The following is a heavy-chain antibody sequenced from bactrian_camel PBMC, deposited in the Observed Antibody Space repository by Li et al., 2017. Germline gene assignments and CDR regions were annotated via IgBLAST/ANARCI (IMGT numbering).Heavy chain of an antibody. J-gene: IGHJ6*01. V-gene: IGHV3S9*01. Sequence: HVQLVESGGGSVQSGGSLRLSCAASGYTYSRHCVGWFRQAPGKGREGVATIYSDGTTSYADSVKGRFTISRDNAKNTAYLQMNRLKSEDTALYYCATGQPDEYDPAGPFWLLGPGDPGHRL. CDR2: IYSDGTT. CDR1: GYTYSRHC. D-gene: IGHD4*01. CDR3: ATGQPDEYDPAGPFWL.